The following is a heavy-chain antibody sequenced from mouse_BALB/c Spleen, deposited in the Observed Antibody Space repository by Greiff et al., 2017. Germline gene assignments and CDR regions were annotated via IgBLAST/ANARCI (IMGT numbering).Heavy chain of an antibody. J-gene: IGHJ2*01. CDR1: GFTFSSYA. Sequence: EVMLVESGGGLVKPGGSLKLSCAASGFTFSSYAMSWVRQTPEKRLEWVASISSGGSTYYPDSVKGRFTISRDNARNILYLQMSSLRSEDTAMYYCARRGFHYDSFDYWGQGTTLTVSS. V-gene: IGHV5-6-5*01. D-gene: IGHD2-4*01. CDR2: ISSGGST. CDR3: ARRGFHYDSFDY.